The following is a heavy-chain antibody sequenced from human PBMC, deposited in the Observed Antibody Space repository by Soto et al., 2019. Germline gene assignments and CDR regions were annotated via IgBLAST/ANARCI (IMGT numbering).Heavy chain of an antibody. CDR1: GYTFTSYD. Sequence: QVQLVQSGAEVRKPGASVKVSCEASGYTFTSYDIYWVRQATGQGLEWMGWLNPNTGNSGYAQKFQGRITVTSDTSINTVHMELSSLRSEDTAGYYCARRAETNGWNGFGADKYYFDFWGQGPLVTVSS. V-gene: IGHV1-8*01. CDR3: ARRAETNGWNGFGADKYYFDF. D-gene: IGHD1-1*01. CDR2: LNPNTGNS. J-gene: IGHJ4*02.